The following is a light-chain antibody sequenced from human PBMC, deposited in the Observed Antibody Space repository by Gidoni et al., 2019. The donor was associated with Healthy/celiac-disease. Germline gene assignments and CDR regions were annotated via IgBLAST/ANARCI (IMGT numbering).Light chain of an antibody. Sequence: DIQMTQSPSSLSASVGDRVPITCRASQSISSYLNWYQQKPGKAPKLLIYAASSLQSGVPSRFSGSGSGTDFTLTISSLQPEDFATYYCQQSYSTLWTFXQXTKVEIK. CDR1: QSISSY. CDR3: QQSYSTLWT. J-gene: IGKJ1*01. V-gene: IGKV1-39*01. CDR2: AAS.